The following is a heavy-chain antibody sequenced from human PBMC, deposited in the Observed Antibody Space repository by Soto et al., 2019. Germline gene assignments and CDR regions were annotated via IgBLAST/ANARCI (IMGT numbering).Heavy chain of an antibody. CDR2: ISPDGGNQ. J-gene: IGHJ1*01. Sequence: GGSLRLSCVASGFIFSDYAMHWARQAPDKGLVWVALISPDGGNQYYSESAKGRFTISRDNSKNTLYLQMNDLRPDDTALYYCARENSRIAPRLFQHWGHGSLVTVSS. V-gene: IGHV3-30-3*01. CDR1: GFIFSDYA. CDR3: ARENSRIAPRLFQH. D-gene: IGHD6-6*01.